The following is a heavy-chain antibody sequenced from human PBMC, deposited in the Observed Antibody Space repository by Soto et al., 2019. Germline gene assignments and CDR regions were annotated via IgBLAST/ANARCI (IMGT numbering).Heavy chain of an antibody. D-gene: IGHD2-8*01. Sequence: ASVKVSCKASGYTFTSYAMHWVRQAPGQMLEWMGWINAGNGNTKYSQKFQGRVTITRDTSASTAYMELSSLRSEDTAVYYCARDRLIVLMVYGVTPKYGMDVWGQGTTVTVSS. CDR1: GYTFTSYA. V-gene: IGHV1-3*01. CDR3: ARDRLIVLMVYGVTPKYGMDV. CDR2: INAGNGNT. J-gene: IGHJ6*02.